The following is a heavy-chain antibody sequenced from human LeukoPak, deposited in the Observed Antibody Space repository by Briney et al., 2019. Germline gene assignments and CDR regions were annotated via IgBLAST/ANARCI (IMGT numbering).Heavy chain of an antibody. CDR2: IIPIFGTA. Sequence: ASVKVSCKASGGTFSSYAISWVRQAPGQGLEWMGGIIPIFGTANYAQKFQGRVTITTDESTSTAYMELSSLRSDDTAVYYCARSPDYRNNWFDPWGQGTLVTVSS. J-gene: IGHJ5*02. V-gene: IGHV1-69*05. D-gene: IGHD4-11*01. CDR1: GGTFSSYA. CDR3: ARSPDYRNNWFDP.